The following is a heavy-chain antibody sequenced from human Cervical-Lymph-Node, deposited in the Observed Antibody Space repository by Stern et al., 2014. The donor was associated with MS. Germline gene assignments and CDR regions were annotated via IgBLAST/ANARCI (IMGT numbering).Heavy chain of an antibody. CDR2: IIPIFGTA. Sequence: QVQLGQSGAEVKKPGSSVKVSCKASGGTFSSYAISWVRQAPGQGLEWMGGIIPIFGTANYAQKFQGRVTITADESTSTAYMELSSRRSEDTAVYYCASRYCGGDCYSYRYFQHWGQGTLVTVSS. J-gene: IGHJ1*01. CDR1: GGTFSSYA. D-gene: IGHD2-21*02. CDR3: ASRYCGGDCYSYRYFQH. V-gene: IGHV1-69*01.